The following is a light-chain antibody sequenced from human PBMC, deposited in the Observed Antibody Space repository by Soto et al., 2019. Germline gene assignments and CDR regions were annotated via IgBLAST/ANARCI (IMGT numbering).Light chain of an antibody. Sequence: AIRMTQSPSSFSASTGDRVTITCRASQGISSYLAWYQQKPGKAPKPLIYAASTVQSGVPSRFSGSGSGTDFTLTISCLQSEDFATYCCQQYYSYPRTFGQGTKVEIK. CDR1: QGISSY. CDR2: AAS. V-gene: IGKV1-8*01. J-gene: IGKJ1*01. CDR3: QQYYSYPRT.